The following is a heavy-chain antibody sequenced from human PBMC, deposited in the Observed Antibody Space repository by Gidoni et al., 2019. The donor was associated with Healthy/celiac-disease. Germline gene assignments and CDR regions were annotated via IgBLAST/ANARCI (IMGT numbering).Heavy chain of an antibody. Sequence: QVQLVQSGAEVKKPGASVKVSCKASGYTFTSYAMHWVRQAPGQRLEWMGWINAGNGNTKYSKKFQGRVTSTRDTSASTAYMELSSLRSEDTAVYYCAFSGPAQPSLYYYYGMDVWGQGTTVTVSS. V-gene: IGHV1-3*01. D-gene: IGHD3-10*01. J-gene: IGHJ6*02. CDR1: GYTFTSYA. CDR3: AFSGPAQPSLYYYYGMDV. CDR2: INAGNGNT.